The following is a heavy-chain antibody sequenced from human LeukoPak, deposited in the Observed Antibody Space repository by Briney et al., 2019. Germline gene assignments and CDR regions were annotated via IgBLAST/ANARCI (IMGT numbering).Heavy chain of an antibody. Sequence: SETLSLTCTVSGGSITSYYWSWIRQPPGKGLEWIGSIYYSGSTNYNPSLKSRVTISVDTSKNQFSLKLSSVTAADTAVHYCARGGYYGSGNDFRFDPWGQGTLVTVSS. J-gene: IGHJ5*02. CDR3: ARGGYYGSGNDFRFDP. CDR2: IYYSGST. CDR1: GGSITSYY. V-gene: IGHV4-59*01. D-gene: IGHD3-10*01.